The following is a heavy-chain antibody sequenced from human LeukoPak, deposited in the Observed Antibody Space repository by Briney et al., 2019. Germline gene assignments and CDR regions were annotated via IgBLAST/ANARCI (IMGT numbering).Heavy chain of an antibody. CDR2: ISYDGSNK. V-gene: IGHV3-30*18. CDR1: GFTFSSYA. CDR3: ANVYCSGGSFSPLHY. Sequence: GRSLRLSCAASGFTFSSYAMHWVRQAPGKGLEWVAVISYDGSNKYYADSVKGRFTISRDNSKNTLYLQMNSLRAEDTAVYYCANVYCSGGSFSPLHYWGQGTLVTVSS. D-gene: IGHD2-15*01. J-gene: IGHJ4*02.